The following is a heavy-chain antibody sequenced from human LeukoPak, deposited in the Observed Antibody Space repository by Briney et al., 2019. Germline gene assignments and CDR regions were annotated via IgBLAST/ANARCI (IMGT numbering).Heavy chain of an antibody. CDR1: GDSVSSTSAA. V-gene: IGHV6-1*01. CDR2: TYYRSKWYN. J-gene: IGHJ4*02. Sequence: SQTLSLTCAISGDSVSSTSAAWNWIRQSPSRRLEWLGRTYYRSKWYNDYAVTVKSRITINPDTSKNQFPMHLNSVTRAATAVYFCEREQGGGSSGYYDYWGQGTLVTVSS. D-gene: IGHD3-22*01. CDR3: EREQGGGSSGYYDY.